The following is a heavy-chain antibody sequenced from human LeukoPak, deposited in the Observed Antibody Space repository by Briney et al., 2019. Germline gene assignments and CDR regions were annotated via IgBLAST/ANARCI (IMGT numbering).Heavy chain of an antibody. CDR3: ARTTVAWGYFDY. D-gene: IGHD1-1*01. Sequence: ASVKVSCKTSGYTFTNYAMHWVRQAPGQRLEWMGWINPNSGGTNYAQKFQGRVTMTRDTSISTAYMELSRLRSDDTAVYYCARTTVAWGYFDYWGQGTLVTVSS. CDR2: INPNSGGT. CDR1: GYTFTNYA. J-gene: IGHJ4*02. V-gene: IGHV1-2*02.